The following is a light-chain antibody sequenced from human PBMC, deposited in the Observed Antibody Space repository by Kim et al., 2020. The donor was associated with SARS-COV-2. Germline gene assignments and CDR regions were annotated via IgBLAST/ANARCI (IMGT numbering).Light chain of an antibody. J-gene: IGKJ1*01. CDR2: AAS. CDR3: QQLNHYPWT. V-gene: IGKV1-9*01. CDR1: QDISNS. Sequence: ASIGDRVAVTCRASQDISNSLAWYQQKAGKAPTLLIFAASTLQSGVPSRFSGSGSGTEFTLTISSLQAEDFATYYCQQLNHYPWTFGQGTKVDIK.